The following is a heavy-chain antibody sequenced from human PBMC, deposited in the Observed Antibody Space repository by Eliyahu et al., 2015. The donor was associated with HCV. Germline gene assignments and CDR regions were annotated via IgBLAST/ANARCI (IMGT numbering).Heavy chain of an antibody. CDR2: IYRDGST. V-gene: IGHV3-66*01. D-gene: IGHD1-26*01. CDR3: ARDGLYSGSYYDS. J-gene: IGHJ4*02. CDR1: GFTVSSNY. Sequence: EVQLVESGGGLVQPGGSLRLSCAASGFTVSSNYMSWFRQAPGKGLECVSLIYRDGSTNYADSVRGRFTISRDNSKNTLYLQMNSLRGGDTAVYYCARDGLYSGSYYDSWGQGTLVTVSS.